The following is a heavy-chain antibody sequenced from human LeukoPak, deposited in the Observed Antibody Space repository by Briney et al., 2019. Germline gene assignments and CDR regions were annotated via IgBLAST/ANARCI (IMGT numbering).Heavy chain of an antibody. D-gene: IGHD5-18*01. Sequence: GASVKVSCKVSGYTLTELSMHWVRQAPGKGLEWMGGFDPEDGETIYAQKFQGRVTMTEDTSTDTAYMELSSLRSDDTAVYYCARPPAGYSYGSARFDYWGQGTLVTVSS. CDR3: ARPPAGYSYGSARFDY. J-gene: IGHJ4*02. CDR2: FDPEDGET. CDR1: GYTLTELS. V-gene: IGHV1-24*01.